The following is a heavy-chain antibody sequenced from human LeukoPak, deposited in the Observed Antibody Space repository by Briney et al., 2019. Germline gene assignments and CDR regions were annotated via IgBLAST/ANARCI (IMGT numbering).Heavy chain of an antibody. V-gene: IGHV3-7*01. CDR3: ARAGLRYFDWLLRTYYYYGMDV. CDR2: IKQDGSEK. D-gene: IGHD3-9*01. Sequence: PGGSLRLSCAAAGFTFSAYWMSWVRQAPGKGLEWVANIKQDGSEKYYVDSVKGRFTISRDNAKNSLHLQMNSLRAEDTAVYYCARAGLRYFDWLLRTYYYYGMDVWGQGTTVTVSS. CDR1: GFTFSAYW. J-gene: IGHJ6*02.